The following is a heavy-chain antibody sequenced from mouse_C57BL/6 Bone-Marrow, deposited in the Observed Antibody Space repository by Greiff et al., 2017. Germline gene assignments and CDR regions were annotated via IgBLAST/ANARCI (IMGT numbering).Heavy chain of an antibody. J-gene: IGHJ4*01. V-gene: IGHV1-55*01. D-gene: IGHD4-1*01. CDR3: ARRLGRDYYAMDY. CDR2: IYPGSGST. CDR1: GYTFTSYW. Sequence: QVQLQQPGAELVKPGASVKMSCKASGYTFTSYWITWVKQRPGQGLEWIGDIYPGSGSTNYNEKFKSKATLTVDTSSSTAYMQLSSLTSEDSAVYDCARRLGRDYYAMDYWGQGTSVTVSS.